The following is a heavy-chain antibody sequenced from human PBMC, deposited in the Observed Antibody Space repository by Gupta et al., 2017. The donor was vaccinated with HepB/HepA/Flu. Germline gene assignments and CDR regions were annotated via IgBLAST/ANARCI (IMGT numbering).Heavy chain of an antibody. Sequence: QVQLVESGGGVVQPGRSLRLSCAASGFTFSSYGMHWVRQAPGKGLEWVAVIWYDGSNKYYADSVKGRFTISRDNSKNTLYLQMNSLRAEDTAVYYCARDIQTYRVYYYYGMDVWGQGTTVTVSS. V-gene: IGHV3-33*01. CDR3: ARDIQTYRVYYYYGMDV. J-gene: IGHJ6*02. CDR1: GFTFSSYG. CDR2: IWYDGSNK. D-gene: IGHD1-1*01.